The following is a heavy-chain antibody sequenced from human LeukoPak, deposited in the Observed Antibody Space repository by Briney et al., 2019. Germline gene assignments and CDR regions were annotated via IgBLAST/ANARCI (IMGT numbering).Heavy chain of an antibody. CDR1: GFTFSSYG. D-gene: IGHD1-1*01. V-gene: IGHV3-23*01. CDR3: AKDLDEFTCFDY. J-gene: IGHJ4*02. Sequence: GGSLRLSCAASGFTFSSYGMIWVRQAPGKELEWVSGISGNSGTTYYADSVKGRFTISRDNSKNTLYLQMNSLRAEDTAVYYCAKDLDEFTCFDYWGQGTLVTVSS. CDR2: ISGNSGTT.